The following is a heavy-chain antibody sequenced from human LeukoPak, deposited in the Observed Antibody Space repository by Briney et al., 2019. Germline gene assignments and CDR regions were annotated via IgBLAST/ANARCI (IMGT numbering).Heavy chain of an antibody. J-gene: IGHJ5*02. Sequence: GGSLRLSCAASGFTFSSYAMCWVRQAPGKGLEWVSTISGSGGSIYYADSVKGRFTISRDNSKNTVFLQMNSLRAEDTAIYYCAKTTRDFMTTVSNWFDPWDQGTLVTVSS. CDR2: ISGSGGSI. D-gene: IGHD4-17*01. V-gene: IGHV3-23*01. CDR1: GFTFSSYA. CDR3: AKTTRDFMTTVSNWFDP.